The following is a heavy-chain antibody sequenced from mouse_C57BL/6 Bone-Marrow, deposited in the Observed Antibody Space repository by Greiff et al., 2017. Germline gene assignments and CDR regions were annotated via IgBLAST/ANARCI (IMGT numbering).Heavy chain of an antibody. J-gene: IGHJ2*01. V-gene: IGHV1-53*01. D-gene: IGHD1-1*01. CDR2: INPSNGGT. CDR3: ARNYGSLYYFDY. CDR1: GYTFTSYW. Sequence: QVQLQQPGTELVKPGASVKLSCKASGYTFTSYWMHWVKQRPGQGLEWIGNINPSNGGTNYNEQFKSKATLTVDKSSSTAYMQLSSLTSEDAAVYYCARNYGSLYYFDYWGQGTTLTVSS.